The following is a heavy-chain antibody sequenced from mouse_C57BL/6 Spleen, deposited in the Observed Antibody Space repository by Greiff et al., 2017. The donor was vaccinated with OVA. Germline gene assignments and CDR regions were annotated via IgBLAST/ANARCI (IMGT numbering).Heavy chain of an antibody. CDR2: INYDGSST. V-gene: IGHV5-16*01. J-gene: IGHJ1*03. D-gene: IGHD1-1*01. CDR1: GFTFSDYY. CDR3: ARAGSPYYYGSSYYWYFDV. Sequence: EVMLVESEGGLVQPGSSMKLSCTASGFTFSDYYMAWVRQVPEKGLEWVANINYDGSSTYYLDSLKSRFIISRDNAKNILYLQMSSLKSEDTATYYCARAGSPYYYGSSYYWYFDVWGTGTTVTVSS.